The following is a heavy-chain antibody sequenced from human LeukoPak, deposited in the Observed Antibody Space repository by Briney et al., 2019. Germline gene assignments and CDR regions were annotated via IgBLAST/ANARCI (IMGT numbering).Heavy chain of an antibody. J-gene: IGHJ4*02. D-gene: IGHD3-16*01. CDR2: ISSSGTTI. V-gene: IGHV3-48*03. CDR3: ARVGRFRAFTDY. Sequence: GGSLRLSCAASGFTFSSYGMSWVRQAPGKGLEWDSSISSSGTTINYADSVKGRFTISRDNAKNSLYLQMNSLRAEDTAVYYCARVGRFRAFTDYWGQGTLVTVSS. CDR1: GFTFSSYG.